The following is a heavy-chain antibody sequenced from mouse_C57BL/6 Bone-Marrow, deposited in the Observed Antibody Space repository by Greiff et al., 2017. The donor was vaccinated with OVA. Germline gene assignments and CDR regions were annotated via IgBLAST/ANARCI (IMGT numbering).Heavy chain of an antibody. CDR3: AREDFDY. V-gene: IGHV1-66*01. CDR1: GYSFTSYY. Sequence: VQRVESGPELVKPGASVKISCKASGYSFTSYYIHWVKQRPGQGLEWIGWIYPGSGNTKYNEKFKGKATLTADTSSSTAYMQLSSLTSEDSAVYYCAREDFDYWGQGTTLTVSS. CDR2: IYPGSGNT. J-gene: IGHJ2*01.